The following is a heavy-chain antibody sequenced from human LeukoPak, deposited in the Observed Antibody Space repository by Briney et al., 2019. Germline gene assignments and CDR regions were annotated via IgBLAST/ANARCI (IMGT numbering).Heavy chain of an antibody. D-gene: IGHD1-26*01. V-gene: IGHV1-8*02. CDR1: GGTFSSYA. CDR3: ARDLRVGPTVFDY. Sequence: GASVKVSCKASGGTFSSYAISWVRQATGQGLEWMGWMNPNSGNTGYAQKFQGRVTMTRNTSISTAYMELSRLRSDDTAVYYCARDLRVGPTVFDYWGQGTLVTVSS. CDR2: MNPNSGNT. J-gene: IGHJ4*02.